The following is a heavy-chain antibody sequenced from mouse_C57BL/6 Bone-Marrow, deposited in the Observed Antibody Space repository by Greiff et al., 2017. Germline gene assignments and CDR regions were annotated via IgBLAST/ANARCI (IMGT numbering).Heavy chain of an antibody. CDR2: IYPRDGST. J-gene: IGHJ1*03. CDR1: GYTFTSYD. D-gene: IGHD1-1*01. CDR3: ARDYGSSYWYFDV. V-gene: IGHV1-85*01. Sequence: VKLVESGPELVKPGASVKLSCKASGYTFTSYDINWVKQRPGQGLEWIGWIYPRDGSTKYNEKLKGKATLTVDPSSSTADMELHSLTSEDSAVYFCARDYGSSYWYFDVWGTGTTVTVSS.